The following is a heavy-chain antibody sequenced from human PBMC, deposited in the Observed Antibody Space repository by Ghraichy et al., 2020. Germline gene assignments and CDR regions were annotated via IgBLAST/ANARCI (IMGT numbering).Heavy chain of an antibody. CDR1: GGSITNYY. Sequence: SETLSLTCTVSGGSITNYYWSWIRQPPGKGLEWIGYIYGSGSTNYNPSLKSRVTISVDTSKTQLSLRLNSVTAAATAVYYCARGNWFDPWGQGTLVTVSS. CDR3: ARGNWFDP. CDR2: IYGSGST. V-gene: IGHV4-59*01. J-gene: IGHJ5*02.